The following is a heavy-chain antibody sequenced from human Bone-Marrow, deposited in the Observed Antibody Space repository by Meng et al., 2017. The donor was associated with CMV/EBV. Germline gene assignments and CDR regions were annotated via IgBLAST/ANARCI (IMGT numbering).Heavy chain of an antibody. Sequence: KAFGYNFTGYVVHWVRQAPGQGLEWMGWINPYSGGTNYEQKFQGRDTMTRDTSISTAYMEVSRLRSDDTAVYYCAREDAFSTSQGAELWGRGTLVTVSS. CDR2: INPYSGGT. J-gene: IGHJ2*01. CDR1: GYNFTGYV. D-gene: IGHD6-6*01. CDR3: AREDAFSTSQGAEL. V-gene: IGHV1-2*02.